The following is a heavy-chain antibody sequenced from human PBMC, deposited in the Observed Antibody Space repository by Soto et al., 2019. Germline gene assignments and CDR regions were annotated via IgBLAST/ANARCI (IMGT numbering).Heavy chain of an antibody. J-gene: IGHJ4*02. Sequence: SETLSLTCTVSGGSISSSSYYWGWIRQPPGKGLEWIGSIYYSGSTYYNPSLKSRVTISVDTSKNQFSLKLSSVTAADTAVYYCARLILTGYYYFDYWGQGTLVTVS. CDR3: ARLILTGYYYFDY. V-gene: IGHV4-39*01. D-gene: IGHD3-9*01. CDR2: IYYSGST. CDR1: GGSISSSSYY.